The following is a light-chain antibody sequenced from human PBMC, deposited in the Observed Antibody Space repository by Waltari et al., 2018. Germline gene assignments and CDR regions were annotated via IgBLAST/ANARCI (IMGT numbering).Light chain of an antibody. Sequence: SYELTQPPSVSVSPGQTARITGSGAALPKRYASRYQQKPGQAPGLLIFNDNERPSAIPERFSGSSSGTTVTLTISGVQAEDEADYYCQSTDSTVSYPVVFGGGTKLTVL. CDR2: NDN. CDR3: QSTDSTVSYPVV. J-gene: IGLJ2*01. V-gene: IGLV3-25*03. CDR1: ALPKRY.